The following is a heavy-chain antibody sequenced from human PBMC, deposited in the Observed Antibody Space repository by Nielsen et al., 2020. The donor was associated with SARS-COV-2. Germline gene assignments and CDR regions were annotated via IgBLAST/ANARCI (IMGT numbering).Heavy chain of an antibody. V-gene: IGHV3-74*01. J-gene: IGHJ4*02. D-gene: IGHD4/OR15-4a*01. CDR2: INGDGRRT. Sequence: GESLKISCEGSGFSFSNDWMHWVRQAPGKGLVWVSRINGDGRRTNYADAVKGRFTISRDNAKNILYLQMESLRDDDTALYYCVRGTYDYDSNVYDGSGGRTLANWGQGTQVTVSS. CDR3: VRGTYDYDSNVYDGSGGRTLAN. CDR1: GFSFSNDW.